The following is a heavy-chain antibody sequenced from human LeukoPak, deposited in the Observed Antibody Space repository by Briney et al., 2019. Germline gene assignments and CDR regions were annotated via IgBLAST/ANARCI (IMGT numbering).Heavy chain of an antibody. Sequence: SVKVSCKASGGTFSSYAISWVRQAPGQGLEWMGGIIPIFGTANYAQKFQGRVTITTDESTSTAYMELSSLRSEDTAVYYCASSGGGYCSSTSCSHYYYMDVWGKGTTVTVSS. D-gene: IGHD2-2*03. V-gene: IGHV1-69*05. CDR2: IIPIFGTA. J-gene: IGHJ6*03. CDR3: ASSGGGYCSSTSCSHYYYMDV. CDR1: GGTFSSYA.